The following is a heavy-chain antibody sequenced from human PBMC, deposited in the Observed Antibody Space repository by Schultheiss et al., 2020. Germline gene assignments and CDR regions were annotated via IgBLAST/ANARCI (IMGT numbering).Heavy chain of an antibody. CDR2: INSDGSST. J-gene: IGHJ6*02. V-gene: IGHV3-74*01. CDR3: VKGIYGDYVGDLDV. CDR1: GFTVSSYA. Sequence: GGSLRLSCAASGFTVSSYAMHWVRQAPGKGLVWVSRINSDGSSTSYADSVKGRFTISRDNSKNTLYLQMNSLRVDDTAVYYCVKGIYGDYVGDLDVWGQGTTVTVS. D-gene: IGHD3-16*01.